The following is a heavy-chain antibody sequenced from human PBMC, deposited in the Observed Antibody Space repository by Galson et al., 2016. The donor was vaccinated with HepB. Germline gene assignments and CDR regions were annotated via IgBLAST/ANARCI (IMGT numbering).Heavy chain of an antibody. D-gene: IGHD1-7*01. Sequence: SVKVSCKASGGTFSSYTLSWVRQAPGQGLEWMGGIIPIFGSANYAQKFQDRATITADKSTSTAYMELSSLRSEDTAVYYCASSRENWNYVFNYWGQGTLVTVSS. J-gene: IGHJ4*02. CDR2: IIPIFGSA. CDR3: ASSRENWNYVFNY. V-gene: IGHV1-69*06. CDR1: GGTFSSYT.